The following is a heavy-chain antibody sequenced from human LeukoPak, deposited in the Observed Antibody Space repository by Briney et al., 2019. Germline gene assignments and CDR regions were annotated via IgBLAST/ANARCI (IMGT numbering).Heavy chain of an antibody. CDR2: INNGGSST. CDR1: GFTFTNSW. CDR3: ARGSCSGGSCYYY. J-gene: IGHJ4*02. V-gene: IGHV3-74*01. D-gene: IGHD2-15*01. Sequence: GGSLTLSCAASGFTFTNSWMHWVRQAPGKGLAWVSQINNGGSSTSYADSVKGRFTISRDNAKNTLYRQMNSLRAEDTAVYYCARGSCSGGSCYYYWGERTLVTVSS.